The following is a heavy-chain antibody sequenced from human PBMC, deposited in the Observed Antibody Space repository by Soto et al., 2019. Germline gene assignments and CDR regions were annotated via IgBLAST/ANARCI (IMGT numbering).Heavy chain of an antibody. Sequence: PSETLSLTCTVSGGSISSYYWSWIRQPPGKGLEWIGYIYYSGSTNYNPSLKSRVTISVDTSKNQFSLKLSSVTAADTAVYYCARGPGVDCSSTSCYRGYYYYGMDVWGQGTTVTV. V-gene: IGHV4-59*12. CDR2: IYYSGST. CDR1: GGSISSYY. CDR3: ARGPGVDCSSTSCYRGYYYYGMDV. J-gene: IGHJ6*02. D-gene: IGHD2-2*01.